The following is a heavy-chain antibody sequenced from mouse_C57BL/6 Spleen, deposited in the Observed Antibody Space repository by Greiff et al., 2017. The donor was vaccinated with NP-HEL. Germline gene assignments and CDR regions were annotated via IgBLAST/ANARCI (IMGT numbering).Heavy chain of an antibody. J-gene: IGHJ2*01. CDR3: VRHEDDYDGCFDY. CDR1: GFSFNTYA. Sequence: EVQRVESGGGLVQPKGSLKLSCAASGFSFNTYAMNWVRQAPGKGLEWVARIRSKSNNYATYYADSVKDRFTISRDDSESMLYLQMNNLKTEDTAMYDSVRHEDDYDGCFDYWGQGTTLTVSS. V-gene: IGHV10-1*01. CDR2: IRSKSNNYAT. D-gene: IGHD2-4*01.